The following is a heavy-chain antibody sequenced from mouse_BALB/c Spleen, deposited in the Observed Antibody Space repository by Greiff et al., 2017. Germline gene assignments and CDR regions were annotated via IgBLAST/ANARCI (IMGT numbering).Heavy chain of an antibody. CDR2: ISSGGSYT. CDR3: ARRYGNSAWFAY. Sequence: EVHLVESGGGLVKPGGSLKLSCAASGFTFSSYAMSWVRQTPEKRLVWVATISSGGSYTYYPDSVKGRFTISRDNAKNTLYLQMSSLRSEDTAMYYCARRYGNSAWFAYWGQGTLVTVSA. D-gene: IGHD2-10*02. CDR1: GFTFSSYA. J-gene: IGHJ3*01. V-gene: IGHV5-9-3*01.